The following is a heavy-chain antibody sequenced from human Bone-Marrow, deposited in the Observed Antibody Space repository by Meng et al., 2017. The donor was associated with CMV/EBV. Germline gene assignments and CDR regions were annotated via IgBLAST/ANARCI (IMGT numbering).Heavy chain of an antibody. CDR2: ISSSSSYI. CDR3: ARGGPCSNGVCSDYGMDV. D-gene: IGHD2-8*01. J-gene: IGHJ6*02. CDR1: GFTFSSYS. Sequence: GESLKISCAASGFTFSSYSMNWVRQAPGKGLEWVSSISSSSSYIYYADSVKGRFTISRDNAKNSLYLQMNSLRAEDTAIYYCARGGPCSNGVCSDYGMDVWGQGTTVTVSS. V-gene: IGHV3-21*01.